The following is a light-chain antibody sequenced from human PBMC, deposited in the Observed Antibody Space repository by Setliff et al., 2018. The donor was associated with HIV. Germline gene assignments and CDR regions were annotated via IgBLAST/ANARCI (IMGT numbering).Light chain of an antibody. CDR1: SSDVGGSNY. CDR2: EVS. V-gene: IGLV2-14*01. Sequence: QSALTQPASVSGSPGQSITISCTGTSSDVGGSNYVSWYQQHPGKAPKLLIYEVSNRPSWVSNRFSGSKSGNTASLTISGRQAEDEADYYCSSYTFSSTPYGFGTGTKVTVL. J-gene: IGLJ1*01. CDR3: SSYTFSSTPYG.